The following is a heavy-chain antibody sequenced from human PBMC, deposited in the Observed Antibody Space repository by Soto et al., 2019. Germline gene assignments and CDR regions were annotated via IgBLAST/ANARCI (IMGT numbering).Heavy chain of an antibody. D-gene: IGHD3-10*01. CDR1: GGSISSGDYY. Sequence: SSETLSLTCTVSGGSISSGDYYWSWIRQPPGKGLEWIGYIYYSGSTYYNPSLKSRVTISVDTSKNQFSLKLSSVTAADTAVYYCARDRPASYGSGSYYNSNWFDPWGQGTLVTVSS. V-gene: IGHV4-30-4*01. J-gene: IGHJ5*02. CDR3: ARDRPASYGSGSYYNSNWFDP. CDR2: IYYSGST.